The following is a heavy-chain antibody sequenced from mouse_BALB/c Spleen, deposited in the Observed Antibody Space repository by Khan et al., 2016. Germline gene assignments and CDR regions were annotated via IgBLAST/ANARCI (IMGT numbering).Heavy chain of an antibody. CDR2: ISYDGSN. V-gene: IGHV3-6*02. Sequence: EVKLLESGPGLVKSSQSLSLTCSVTGYSITSGYYWNWIRQFPGNKLEWMGYISYDGSNNYNPSLKNRISITRYTSKNQFFLKLNSVTTEDTATYYCARGHREYYFDYWGQGTTLTVSS. J-gene: IGHJ2*01. CDR1: GYSITSGYY. D-gene: IGHD2-14*01. CDR3: ARGHREYYFDY.